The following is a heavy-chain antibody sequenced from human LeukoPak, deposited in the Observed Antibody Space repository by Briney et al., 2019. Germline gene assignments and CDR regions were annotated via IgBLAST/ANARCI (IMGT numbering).Heavy chain of an antibody. CDR3: AGTYYDSSGYNPNRQYYFDY. D-gene: IGHD3-22*01. CDR2: INHSGST. J-gene: IGHJ4*02. Sequence: SETLSLTCAVYGGSFSGYYWSWIRQPPGKGREWIGEINHSGSTNYNPSLKSRVTISVDTSKNQFSLKLSSVTAADTAVYYCAGTYYDSSGYNPNRQYYFDYWGQGTLVTVSS. V-gene: IGHV4-34*01. CDR1: GGSFSGYY.